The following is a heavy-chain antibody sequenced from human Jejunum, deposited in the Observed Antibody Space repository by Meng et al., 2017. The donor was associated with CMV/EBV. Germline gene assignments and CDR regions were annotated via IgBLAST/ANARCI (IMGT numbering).Heavy chain of an antibody. Sequence: VHLVEAGGGVFQPVTSLRLSCAASEFTFSAHSMHWVRQPPGKGLEWVAVVSNDGNTKYYADSVRGRFTISRDNSKNTVCLQMNSLRADDTAVYYCAREIVAAINPLDYWGQGTLVTVSS. V-gene: IGHV3-30-3*01. J-gene: IGHJ4*02. CDR2: VSNDGNTK. CDR3: AREIVAAINPLDY. CDR1: EFTFSAHS. D-gene: IGHD5-12*01.